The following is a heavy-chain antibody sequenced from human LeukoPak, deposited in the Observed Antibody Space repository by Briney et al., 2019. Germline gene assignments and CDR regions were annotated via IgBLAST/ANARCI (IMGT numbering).Heavy chain of an antibody. D-gene: IGHD2-2*02. V-gene: IGHV3-21*01. J-gene: IGHJ4*02. CDR2: ISSSSSYI. CDR3: ARNTRFAFDY. Sequence: PGGSLRLSCAASGFTFSTYAMTWVRQAPGKGLEWVSSISSSSSYIYYADSVKGRFTISRDNAKNSLYLQMNSLRAEDTAVYYCARNTRFAFDYWGQGTLVTVSS. CDR1: GFTFSTYA.